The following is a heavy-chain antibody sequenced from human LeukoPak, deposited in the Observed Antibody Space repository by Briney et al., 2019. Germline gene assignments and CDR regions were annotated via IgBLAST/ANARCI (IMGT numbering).Heavy chain of an antibody. Sequence: GASVKVSCKASGYTFTSHYMHWVRQAPGQGLEWMGIINPSGGSTSYGQKFQGRVTMSRDMSASTVYMELSSLRSEDTALYYCARGSDTYGDYALYFDYWGQGTLVTVSS. CDR2: INPSGGST. J-gene: IGHJ4*02. CDR3: ARGSDTYGDYALYFDY. CDR1: GYTFTSHY. V-gene: IGHV1-46*01. D-gene: IGHD4-17*01.